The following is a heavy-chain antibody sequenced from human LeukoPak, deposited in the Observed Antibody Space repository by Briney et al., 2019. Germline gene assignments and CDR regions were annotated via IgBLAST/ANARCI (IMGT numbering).Heavy chain of an antibody. J-gene: IGHJ4*02. CDR3: ASVREIPANYYDSSGYYSYFDY. CDR1: GGTFSSYA. D-gene: IGHD3-22*01. V-gene: IGHV1-69*05. CDR2: IIPIFGTA. Sequence: SVKVSCKASGGTFSSYAISWVRQAPGQGLEWMEGIIPIFGTANYAQKFQGRVTITTDESTSTAYMELSSLRSEDTAVYYCASVREIPANYYDSSGYYSYFDYWGQGTLVTVSS.